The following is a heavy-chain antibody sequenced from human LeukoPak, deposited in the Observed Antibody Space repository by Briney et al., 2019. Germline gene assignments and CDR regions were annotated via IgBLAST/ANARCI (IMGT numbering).Heavy chain of an antibody. CDR1: GYTFTSYD. J-gene: IGHJ4*02. Sequence: GASVKVSCKASGYTFTSYDINWVRQATGQGLEWMGWMNPNSGNTGYAQKFQGRVTITRNTSISTAYMELSSLRSEDTAVYYCARAGTIFGKFHIDYWGQGTLVTVSS. V-gene: IGHV1-8*03. D-gene: IGHD3-3*01. CDR2: MNPNSGNT. CDR3: ARAGTIFGKFHIDY.